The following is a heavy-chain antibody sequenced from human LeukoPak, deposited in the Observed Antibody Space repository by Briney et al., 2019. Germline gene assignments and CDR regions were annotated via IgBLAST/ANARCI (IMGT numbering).Heavy chain of an antibody. CDR1: GGTFSSYA. D-gene: IGHD3-22*01. CDR3: ARSCISGLMVVVMYFDY. J-gene: IGHJ4*02. CDR2: IIPIFGTA. V-gene: IGHV1-69*05. Sequence: SVKVSCKASGGTFSSYAISWVRQAPGQGLEWMGGIIPIFGTANYAQKFQGRVTITTDESTSTAYMELSSLRSENTAVYYCARSCISGLMVVVMYFDYWGQGTLVTVSS.